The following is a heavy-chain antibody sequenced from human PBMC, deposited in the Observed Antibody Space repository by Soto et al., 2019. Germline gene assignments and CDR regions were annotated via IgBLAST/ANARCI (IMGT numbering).Heavy chain of an antibody. V-gene: IGHV4-59*01. CDR3: ARSVAVPGAHVDY. J-gene: IGHJ4*02. D-gene: IGHD6-19*01. CDR2: VYYTGST. CDR1: GGSISGSY. Sequence: SETLSLTCSVSGGSISGSYWSWIRQSPGKGLEWLGYVYYTGSTNYSPSLRSRVSISVDTSKNEFSLRLSSVTAADTAVYFCARSVAVPGAHVDYWGQGTQVTVSS.